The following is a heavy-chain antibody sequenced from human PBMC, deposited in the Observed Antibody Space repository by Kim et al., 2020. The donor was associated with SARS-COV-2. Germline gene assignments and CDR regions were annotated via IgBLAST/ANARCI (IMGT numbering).Heavy chain of an antibody. J-gene: IGHJ6*02. CDR3: ARGTTLTIYYYGMDV. V-gene: IGHV1-46*01. Sequence: AQTFQGRVTMTRDTSTNTVYMYLSSLRSEDTAVYYCARGTTLTIYYYGMDVWGQGTTVIVSS. D-gene: IGHD4-17*01.